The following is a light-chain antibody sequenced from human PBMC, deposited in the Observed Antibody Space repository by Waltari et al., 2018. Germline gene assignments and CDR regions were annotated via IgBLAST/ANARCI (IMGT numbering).Light chain of an antibody. CDR2: HTS. CDR3: QHYVRLPAT. V-gene: IGKV3-20*01. Sequence: EIVLTQSPSTLSLSPGERATLSCWASQSVGKYLAWYQQKPGQAPRLLIYHTSNRATGIPDRFSGSGSGTDFSLTISRLEPEDFAVYYCQHYVRLPATFGQGTKVEIK. J-gene: IGKJ1*01. CDR1: QSVGKY.